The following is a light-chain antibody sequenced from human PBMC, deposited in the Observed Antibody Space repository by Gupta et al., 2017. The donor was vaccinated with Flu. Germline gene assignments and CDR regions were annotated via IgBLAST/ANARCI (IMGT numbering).Light chain of an antibody. CDR3: MQGSRWPWA. V-gene: IGKV2-30*01. CDR2: QVS. Sequence: DVVMTQSPLSLPVTLGQPASISCRSSQSLVYSDGNIYLHWFQQRPGQSPRRLIHQVSHRESGVPDRFSGSGSGTDFTLKISRVEAEDVGVYYCMQGSRWPWAFGQRTKVEIK. J-gene: IGKJ1*01. CDR1: QSLVYSDGNIY.